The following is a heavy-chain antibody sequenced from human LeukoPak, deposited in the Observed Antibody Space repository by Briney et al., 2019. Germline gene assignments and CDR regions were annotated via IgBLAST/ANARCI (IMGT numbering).Heavy chain of an antibody. CDR2: ISWNSGSI. D-gene: IGHD1-26*01. CDR1: GFTFDDYA. V-gene: IGHV3-9*01. J-gene: IGHJ4*02. Sequence: GRSLRLSCAASGFTFDDYAMHWVRQAPGKGLEWVSGISWNSGSIGYADSVKGRFTISRDNAKNSLYLQMNSLRAEDTALYYCAKAGEWELLYYFDYWGQGTLVTVSS. CDR3: AKAGEWELLYYFDY.